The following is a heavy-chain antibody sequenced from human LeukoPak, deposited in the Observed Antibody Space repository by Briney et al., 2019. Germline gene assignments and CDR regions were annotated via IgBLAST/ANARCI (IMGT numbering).Heavy chain of an antibody. CDR3: ARGTYYYDSSGYPYFDY. CDR2: IYYSGST. CDR1: AGSISSGGYY. Sequence: SQTLSLTCTVSAGSISSGGYYWSWIRQHPGKGLEWIGYIYYSGSTYYNQYLKGGVTISVNTSKTQFSLKLSSVPAADTAVYYCARGTYYYDSSGYPYFDYWGQGTLVTVSS. J-gene: IGHJ4*02. D-gene: IGHD3-22*01. V-gene: IGHV4-31*03.